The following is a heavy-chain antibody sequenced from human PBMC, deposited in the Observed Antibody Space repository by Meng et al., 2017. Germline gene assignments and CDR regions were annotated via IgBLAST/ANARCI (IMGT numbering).Heavy chain of an antibody. V-gene: IGHV3-69-1*02. J-gene: IGHJ4*02. Sequence: GESLKISCAASGFTFSDYYMNWVRQAPGKGLEWVSSISSSSTIYYADSVKGRFTISRDNAKNSLYLQMNSLRAEDTAVYYCARDFPGYYDSSGYYGSYFDYWGQGTLVTVSS. CDR2: ISSSSTI. CDR1: GFTFSDYY. CDR3: ARDFPGYYDSSGYYGSYFDY. D-gene: IGHD3-22*01.